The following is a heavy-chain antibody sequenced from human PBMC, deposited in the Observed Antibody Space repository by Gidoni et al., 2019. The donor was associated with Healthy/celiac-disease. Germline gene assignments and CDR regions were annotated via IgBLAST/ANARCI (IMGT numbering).Heavy chain of an antibody. CDR3: AHRLKYSSGWFDAFDI. CDR2: IYWDDDK. Sequence: QITLKESGPTLVKPTQTLTLTCTFSGFSLSTSGVGVGWIRQPPGKALEWLALIYWDDDKRYSPSLKSRLTITKDTSKKQVVLTMTNMDPVDTATDYCAHRLKYSSGWFDAFDIWGQGTMVTVSS. V-gene: IGHV2-5*02. CDR1: GFSLSTSGVG. J-gene: IGHJ3*02. D-gene: IGHD6-19*01.